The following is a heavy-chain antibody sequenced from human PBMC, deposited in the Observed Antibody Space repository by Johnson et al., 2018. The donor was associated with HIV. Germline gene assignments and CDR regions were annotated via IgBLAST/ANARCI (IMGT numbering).Heavy chain of an antibody. Sequence: QVQLVESGGGVVQPGGSLRLSCAASGFTFSSYGMHWVRQAPGKGLEWVAVIRFDGSTKYYVDSAKVRFTISRDKSKITLYLQMNSLRVEDTAVYYCARVTNSDAFDIWGQGTMVTVSS. V-gene: IGHV3-33*01. CDR3: ARVTNSDAFDI. D-gene: IGHD2-8*01. J-gene: IGHJ3*02. CDR2: IRFDGSTK. CDR1: GFTFSSYG.